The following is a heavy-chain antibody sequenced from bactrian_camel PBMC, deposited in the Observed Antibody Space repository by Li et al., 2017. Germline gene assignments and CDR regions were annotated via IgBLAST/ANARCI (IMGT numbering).Heavy chain of an antibody. CDR2: TDSDGTT. V-gene: IGHV3S53*01. D-gene: IGHD1*01. Sequence: HVQLVESGGGSVQAGGSLRLSCVASGWSSRSQCLGWLRQAPGKVREGVAVTDSDGTTRYAASVQGRFTISKDNAENTLYLQMNRLKPEDTAMYYCAVEGDGAYCVPGALVFGVWDQGTQVTVS. CDR3: AVEGDGAYCVPGALVFGV. CDR1: GWSSRSQC. J-gene: IGHJ4*01.